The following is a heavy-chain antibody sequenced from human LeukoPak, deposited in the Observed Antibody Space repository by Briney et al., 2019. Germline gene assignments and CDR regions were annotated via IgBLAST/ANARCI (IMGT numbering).Heavy chain of an antibody. CDR3: ARADIVVVVAATLRGPFDY. Sequence: SETLSLTCTVSGGSISSSSYYWGWIRQPPGKGLEWIGSIYYSGSTYYNPSLKSRVTISVDTSKNQFSLKLSSVTAADTAVYYCARADIVVVVAATLRGPFDYWGQGTLVTVSS. CDR1: GGSISSSSYY. J-gene: IGHJ4*02. V-gene: IGHV4-39*07. D-gene: IGHD2-15*01. CDR2: IYYSGST.